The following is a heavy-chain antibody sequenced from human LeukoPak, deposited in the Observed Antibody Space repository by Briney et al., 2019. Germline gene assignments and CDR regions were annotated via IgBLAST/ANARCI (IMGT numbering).Heavy chain of an antibody. Sequence: SETLSLTCTVSGGFISSSSYYWGRIRQPPGKGLEWIGDIYYSRRTYYNPSLGSRVSISLDTSMNDFSLTLSYVTAADTAVYYCARRRYYDSTGYLDWGRGSLVIVSS. CDR2: IYYSRRT. CDR1: GGFISSSSYY. J-gene: IGHJ1*01. CDR3: ARRRYYDSTGYLD. V-gene: IGHV4-39*02. D-gene: IGHD3-22*01.